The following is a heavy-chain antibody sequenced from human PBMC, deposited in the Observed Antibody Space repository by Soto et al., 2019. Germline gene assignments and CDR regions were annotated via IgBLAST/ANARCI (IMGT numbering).Heavy chain of an antibody. CDR3: VSKMWDYYGSGSYGGMDV. J-gene: IGHJ6*02. Sequence: QVQLVQSGAEVKKPGSSVKVSCKASGGTFSSYAISWVRQAPGQGLEWMGGIIPIFGTANYAQKFQGRVTITADESTSTAYMELSSLRSEDTAVYYCVSKMWDYYGSGSYGGMDVWGQGTTVTVSS. V-gene: IGHV1-69*01. CDR2: IIPIFGTA. D-gene: IGHD3-10*01. CDR1: GGTFSSYA.